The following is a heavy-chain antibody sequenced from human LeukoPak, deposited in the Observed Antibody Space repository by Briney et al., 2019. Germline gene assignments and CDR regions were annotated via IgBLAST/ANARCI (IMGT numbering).Heavy chain of an antibody. Sequence: GGSLRLSCAASGFTFSSYCMNWVRQAPGKGLEWVSSISSSSSYIYYADSLKGRFTISRDNAKNSLYLQMNSLRAEDTAVYYCAREAAALDYWGQGTLVTVSS. CDR2: ISSSSSYI. CDR1: GFTFSSYC. V-gene: IGHV3-21*01. CDR3: AREAAALDY. J-gene: IGHJ4*02. D-gene: IGHD6-13*01.